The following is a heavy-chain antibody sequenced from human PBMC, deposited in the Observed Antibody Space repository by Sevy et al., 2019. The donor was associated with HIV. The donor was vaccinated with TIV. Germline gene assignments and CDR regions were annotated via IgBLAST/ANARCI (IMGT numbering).Heavy chain of an antibody. CDR2: ISAYNGNT. J-gene: IGHJ6*02. Sequence: ASVKVSCKASGYTFTSYGISWVRQAPGQGLEWMGWISAYNGNTNYAQKLQGRVTMTTDTYTSTAYMELRSLRSDDTAVYYCARSGRNTAKDLLMDVWGQGTTVTVSS. CDR3: ARSGRNTAKDLLMDV. D-gene: IGHD5-18*01. V-gene: IGHV1-18*01. CDR1: GYTFTSYG.